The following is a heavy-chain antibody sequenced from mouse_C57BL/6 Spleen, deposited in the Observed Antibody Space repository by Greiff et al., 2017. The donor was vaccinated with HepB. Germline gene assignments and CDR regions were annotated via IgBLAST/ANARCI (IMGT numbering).Heavy chain of an antibody. D-gene: IGHD1-2*01. CDR2: IRNKANNHAT. CDR1: GFTFSDAW. J-gene: IGHJ3*01. CDR3: TRLRRRGFAY. V-gene: IGHV6-6*01. Sequence: EVNVVESGGGLVQPGGSMKLSCAASGFTFSDAWMDWVRQSPEKGLEWAAEIRNKANNHATYYAESVKGRFTISRDDSKSSVYLQMNSLRAEDTGIYYCTRLRRRGFAYWGQGTLVTVSA.